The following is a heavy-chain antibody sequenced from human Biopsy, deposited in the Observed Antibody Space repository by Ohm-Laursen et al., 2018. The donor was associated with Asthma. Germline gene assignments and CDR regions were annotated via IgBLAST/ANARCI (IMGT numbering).Heavy chain of an antibody. Sequence: SLRLSCSAPGFTFRSYAMHWVRQAPGKGLEWVSVIYSGGTSHTADSVRGRFTISRDYSKNTLYLQMHSLRAEDTAVYYCARGDSSNWSHYYFDYWGQGTLVTVSS. D-gene: IGHD3-22*01. V-gene: IGHV3-53*01. J-gene: IGHJ4*02. CDR1: GFTFRSYA. CDR2: IYSGGTS. CDR3: ARGDSSNWSHYYFDY.